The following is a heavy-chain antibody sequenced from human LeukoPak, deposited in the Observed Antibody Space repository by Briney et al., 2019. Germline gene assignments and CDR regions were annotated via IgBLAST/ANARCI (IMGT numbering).Heavy chain of an antibody. D-gene: IGHD6-19*01. CDR3: ATPPPRYSSGWMGFDY. CDR1: GYTFTGYY. CDR2: INPNSGGT. Sequence: ASVKVSCKASGYTFTGYYMHWVRQAPGQGLEWMGWINPNSGGTNYAQKFQGRVTMTRDTSISTAYMELSRLRSEDTAVYYCATPPPRYSSGWMGFDYWGQGTLVTVSS. J-gene: IGHJ4*02. V-gene: IGHV1-2*02.